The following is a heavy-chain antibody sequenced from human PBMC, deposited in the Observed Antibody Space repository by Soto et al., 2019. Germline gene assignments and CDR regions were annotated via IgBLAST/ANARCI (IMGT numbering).Heavy chain of an antibody. Sequence: AASVKVSCKASGYTFTGHCIHWVRQAPGQGLEWMGWINPISGDTNFAQKFQGRVTMTRVTSISTAYMDLSSLISGDTAVYYCARDGGQVMHALAIRGQGTMVTVSS. CDR2: INPISGDT. D-gene: IGHD2-8*01. CDR1: GYTFTGHC. V-gene: IGHV1-2*02. CDR3: ARDGGQVMHALAI. J-gene: IGHJ3*02.